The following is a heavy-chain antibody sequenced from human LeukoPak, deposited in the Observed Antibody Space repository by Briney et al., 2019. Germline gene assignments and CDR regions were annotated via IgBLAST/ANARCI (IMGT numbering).Heavy chain of an antibody. CDR1: GGTFSSYA. J-gene: IGHJ6*03. CDR3: ARGPPTVATGDYYMDV. V-gene: IGHV1-69*05. D-gene: IGHD4-23*01. Sequence: ASVKVSCKASGGTFSSYAISWVRQAPGQGLEWMGGIIPIFGTANYAQKFQGRVTITTDESTSTAYMELSSLRSEDTVVYYCARGPPTVATGDYYMDVWGKGTTVTVSS. CDR2: IIPIFGTA.